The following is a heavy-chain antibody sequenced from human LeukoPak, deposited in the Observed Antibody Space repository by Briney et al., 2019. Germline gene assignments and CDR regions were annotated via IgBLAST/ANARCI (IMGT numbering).Heavy chain of an antibody. V-gene: IGHV3-30*18. Sequence: PGGSLRLSCATSGFTFSSYGMNWVRLAPGKGLEWVAVISYDGNNTYYADSVKGRFTISRDDSKNTLYLQMNSLRVEDTAVYYCAKVRSRVLLWFGESLDLWGQGTLVTVSS. CDR3: AKVRSRVLLWFGESLDL. CDR1: GFTFSSYG. J-gene: IGHJ5*02. CDR2: ISYDGNNT. D-gene: IGHD3-10*01.